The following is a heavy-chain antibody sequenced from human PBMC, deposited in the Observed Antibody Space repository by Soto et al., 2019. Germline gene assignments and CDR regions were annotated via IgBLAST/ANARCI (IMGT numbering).Heavy chain of an antibody. D-gene: IGHD4-4*01. CDR1: GGSIRSSSYY. J-gene: IGHJ4*02. V-gene: IGHV4-39*01. CDR3: ARHLNAAATTTI. Sequence: QLQLQESGPGLVKPSETLSLTCTVSGGSIRSSSYYWGWIRQPPEKALEWIWSIYYSGRTFYSPSLKSRVIISVGMSRSQFCLKLSPVTAGDTAVYYCARHLNAAATTTIWGQGTLVTVST. CDR2: IYYSGRT.